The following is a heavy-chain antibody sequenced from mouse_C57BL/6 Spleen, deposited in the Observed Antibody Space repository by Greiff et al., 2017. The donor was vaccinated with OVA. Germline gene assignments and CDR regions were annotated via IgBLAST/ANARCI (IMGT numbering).Heavy chain of an antibody. Sequence: EVQLQQSGAELVKPGASVKLSCTASGFNIKDYYMHWVKQRTEQGLEWIGRIDPEDGETKYAPKFQGKATITADTSSNTAYLQLSSLTSEDTAVYYCASPHGTGRYFDVWGTGTTVTVSS. J-gene: IGHJ1*03. CDR3: ASPHGTGRYFDV. CDR1: GFNIKDYY. CDR2: IDPEDGET. V-gene: IGHV14-2*01. D-gene: IGHD3-3*01.